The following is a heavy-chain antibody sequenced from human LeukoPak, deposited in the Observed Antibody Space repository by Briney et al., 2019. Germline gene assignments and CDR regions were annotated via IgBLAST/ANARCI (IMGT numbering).Heavy chain of an antibody. Sequence: GGSLRLSCAASGFTFSSYGMHWVRQAPGKGLEWVAFIRNDGSNKYYADSVKGRFTISRDNSKNTLYLQMNSLRAEDTAVYYCAKGFSGWYGFEAFDIWGQGTMVTVSS. D-gene: IGHD6-19*01. V-gene: IGHV3-30*02. CDR1: GFTFSSYG. CDR2: IRNDGSNK. J-gene: IGHJ3*02. CDR3: AKGFSGWYGFEAFDI.